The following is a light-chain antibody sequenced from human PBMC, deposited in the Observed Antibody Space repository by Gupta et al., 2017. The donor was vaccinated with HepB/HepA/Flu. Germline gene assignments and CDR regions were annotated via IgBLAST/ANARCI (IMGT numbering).Light chain of an antibody. V-gene: IGKV3-11*01. CDR3: QQRSNWPPLYT. Sequence: IVLTQSPATLSFSPGERATLSCRASQSVSSYLAWYQQKPGQAPRLLIYDASNRATGIPARFSGSGSGTDFTLTISSREPEDVAVYYCQQRSNWPPLYTFGQGTKLEIK. CDR2: DAS. CDR1: QSVSSY. J-gene: IGKJ2*01.